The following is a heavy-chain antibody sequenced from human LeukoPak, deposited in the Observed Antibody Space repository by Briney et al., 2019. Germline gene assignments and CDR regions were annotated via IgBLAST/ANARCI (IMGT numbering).Heavy chain of an antibody. CDR2: INHSGST. J-gene: IGHJ1*01. Sequence: PSETQSLTCAVYGGSFSGYYWSWIRQPPGKGLEWIGEINHSGSTNYNPSLKSRVTISVDTSKNQFSLKLSSVTAADTAVYYCARPRYSSSWYNAEYFQHWGQGTLVTVSS. D-gene: IGHD6-13*01. V-gene: IGHV4-34*01. CDR3: ARPRYSSSWYNAEYFQH. CDR1: GGSFSGYY.